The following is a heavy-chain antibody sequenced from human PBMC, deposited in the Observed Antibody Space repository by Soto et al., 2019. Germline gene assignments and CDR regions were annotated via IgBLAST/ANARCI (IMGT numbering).Heavy chain of an antibody. J-gene: IGHJ6*02. D-gene: IGHD6-6*01. V-gene: IGHV4-61*01. CDR2: IYYSGST. CDR3: ARDYSSSSNYYYYYGMDV. Sequence: QVQLQDSGPGLVKPSETLSLTFTVSGGSVSSGSYFWSWIRQPPGKGLEWIGYIYYSGSTNYNPSIASRFAISVDTSKNQCSLKLSSGTAADTAVYYCARDYSSSSNYYYYYGMDVWGQGTTVTVSS. CDR1: GGSVSSGSYF.